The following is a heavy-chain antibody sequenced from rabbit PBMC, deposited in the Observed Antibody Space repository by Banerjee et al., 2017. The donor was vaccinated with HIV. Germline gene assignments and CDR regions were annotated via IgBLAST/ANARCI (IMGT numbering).Heavy chain of an antibody. CDR2: IYTSSGST. Sequence: QSLEESGGDLVKPGASLTLTCTASGFDFSSNVMCWVRQAPGKGLEWIACIYTSSGSTYYASWAKGRFTISKASSTTVTLQMTSLTAADTATYFCARGTTTYGSFNLWGPGT. J-gene: IGHJ4*01. V-gene: IGHV1S40*01. D-gene: IGHD5-1*01. CDR3: ARGTTTYGSFNL. CDR1: GFDFSSNV.